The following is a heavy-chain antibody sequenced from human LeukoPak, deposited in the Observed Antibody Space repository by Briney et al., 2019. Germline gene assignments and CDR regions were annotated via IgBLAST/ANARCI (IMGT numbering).Heavy chain of an antibody. CDR2: IYYTGIT. Sequence: SETLSLTCTVSGASISGNSFYWGWVRQPPGKGLEWIGNIYYTGITYYNPSIKSRVTISVDTSKNQFSLRLNSVTAADTAIYYCASPGVTTFDYWGQGTLVTVSS. CDR3: ASPGVTTFDY. J-gene: IGHJ4*02. V-gene: IGHV4-39*01. CDR1: GASISGNSFY. D-gene: IGHD3-22*01.